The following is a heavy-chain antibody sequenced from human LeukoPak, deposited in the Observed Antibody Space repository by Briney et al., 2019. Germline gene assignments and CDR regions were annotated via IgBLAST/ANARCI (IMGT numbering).Heavy chain of an antibody. J-gene: IGHJ5*02. CDR2: ISGSGTI. D-gene: IGHD3-10*01. CDR1: GGSIHSY. Sequence: SETLSLTCTVSGGSIHSYWSWIRQPAGKGLEWIGRISGSGTITYNPALQSRLTISIDTSKNQFSLKLMSVTAADTAVYYCARGGYYGWGNDFRFDPWVQGTLVPVAS. CDR3: ARGGYYGWGNDFRFDP. V-gene: IGHV4-4*07.